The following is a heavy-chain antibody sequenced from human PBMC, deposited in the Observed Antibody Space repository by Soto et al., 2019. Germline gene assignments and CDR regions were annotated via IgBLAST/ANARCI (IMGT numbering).Heavy chain of an antibody. CDR2: IIPIFGTA. D-gene: IGHD5-12*01. Sequence: ASVKVSCKASGGTFSSYAISWVRQAPGQGLEWMGGIIPIFGTADYAQKFQGRVTITADESTSTAYMELSSLRSEDTAVYYCARGAYGGPFDYWGQGTLVTVSS. J-gene: IGHJ4*02. CDR3: ARGAYGGPFDY. CDR1: GGTFSSYA. V-gene: IGHV1-69*13.